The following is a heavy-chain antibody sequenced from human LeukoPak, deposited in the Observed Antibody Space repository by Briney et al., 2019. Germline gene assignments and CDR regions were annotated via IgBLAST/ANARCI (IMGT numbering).Heavy chain of an antibody. CDR2: ISYDGSNK. V-gene: IGHV3-30-3*01. CDR3: ARADYGDYYAYFDY. J-gene: IGHJ4*02. D-gene: IGHD4-17*01. CDR1: GFTFSSYA. Sequence: GGSLRLSCAASGFTFSSYAMHWVRQAPGKGLEWVAVISYDGSNKYYADSVKGRSTISRDNSKNTLYLQMNSLRAEDTAVYYCARADYGDYYAYFDYWGQGTLVTVSS.